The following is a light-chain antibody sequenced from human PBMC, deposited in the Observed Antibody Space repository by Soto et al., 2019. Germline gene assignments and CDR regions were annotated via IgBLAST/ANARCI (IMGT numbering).Light chain of an antibody. V-gene: IGLV2-11*01. CDR2: DVT. CDR3: CSYAGTYTYV. Sequence: QSALSQPRSVSGSPGQSVTISCTGTSSDVGNYDYVSWYPQHPGKAPKLLLYDVTKRHSGVPDRFSGSKSGNTASLSISGLQAEDEADYYCCSYAGTYTYVFGSGTKVTVL. CDR1: SSDVGNYDY. J-gene: IGLJ1*01.